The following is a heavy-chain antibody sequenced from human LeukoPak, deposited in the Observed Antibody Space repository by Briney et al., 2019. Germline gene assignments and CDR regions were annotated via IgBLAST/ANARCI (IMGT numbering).Heavy chain of an antibody. CDR2: ISSSSSTI. CDR1: GFTFSSYS. D-gene: IGHD6-19*01. J-gene: IGHJ4*02. Sequence: GGSLRLSCAASGFTFSSYSMNWVRQAPGKGLEWVSYISSSSSTIYYADSVKGRFTISRDNAKNSLYLQMNSLRAEDTAVYYCAREGEKLLDQEWLVLVYLDYWGQGTLVTVSS. V-gene: IGHV3-48*04. CDR3: AREGEKLLDQEWLVLVYLDY.